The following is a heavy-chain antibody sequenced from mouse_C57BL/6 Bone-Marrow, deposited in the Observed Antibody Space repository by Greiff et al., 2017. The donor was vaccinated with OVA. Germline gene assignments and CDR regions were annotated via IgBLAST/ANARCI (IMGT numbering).Heavy chain of an antibody. CDR1: GYTFTSYW. V-gene: IGHV1-64*01. Sequence: QVQLKQPGAELVKPGASGKLSCKASGYTFTSYWMHWVKQRPGPGLEWIGMIHPNSGSTNYNEKFKSKATLTVDKSSSTAYMQLSSLTSEDSAVYYCAREENGRFAYWGQGTLVTVSA. J-gene: IGHJ3*01. CDR2: IHPNSGST. CDR3: AREENGRFAY.